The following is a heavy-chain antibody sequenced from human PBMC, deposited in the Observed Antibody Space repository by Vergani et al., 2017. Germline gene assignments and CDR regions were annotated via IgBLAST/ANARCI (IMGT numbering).Heavy chain of an antibody. CDR1: GFTFSSYA. Sequence: QVQLVESGGGVVQPGRSLRLSCAASGFTFSSYAMHWVRQAPGKGLEWVAVISHDGSNKYYADSVKGRFTISRDNSKNTLYLQMNSLRAEDTAVYYCARIGYCSSTSCYGADYWGQGTLVTVSS. CDR3: ARIGYCSSTSCYGADY. CDR2: ISHDGSNK. J-gene: IGHJ4*02. D-gene: IGHD2-2*01. V-gene: IGHV3-30-3*01.